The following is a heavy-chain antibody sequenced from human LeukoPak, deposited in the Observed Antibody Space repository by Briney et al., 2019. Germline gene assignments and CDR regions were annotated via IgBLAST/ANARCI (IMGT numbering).Heavy chain of an antibody. V-gene: IGHV1-69*06. CDR3: AKDSSGYYPNWFDP. Sequence: SVKVSCKAAGGTFSSYAISWVRQAPGQGLEWMGRIIPIFGTANYAQKFQGRVRITADKSTSTAYMELSSLRSEDTAVYYCAKDSSGYYPNWFDPWGQGTLVTVSS. CDR2: IIPIFGTA. D-gene: IGHD3-22*01. J-gene: IGHJ5*02. CDR1: GGTFSSYA.